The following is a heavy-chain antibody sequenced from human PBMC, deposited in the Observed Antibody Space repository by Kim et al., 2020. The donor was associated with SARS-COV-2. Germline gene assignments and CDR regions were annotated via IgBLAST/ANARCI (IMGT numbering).Heavy chain of an antibody. CDR3: ARDKKGWTFDY. J-gene: IGHJ4*02. CDR2: IYSGGST. Sequence: GGSLRLSCAASGFTVSSNYMSWVRQAPGKGLEWVSVIYSGGSTYFADSVKGRFTISRDNSKNTLYLQMNSLRAEDTAVYYCARDKKGWTFDYWGQGTLVTVSS. D-gene: IGHD2-15*01. CDR1: GFTVSSNY. V-gene: IGHV3-66*01.